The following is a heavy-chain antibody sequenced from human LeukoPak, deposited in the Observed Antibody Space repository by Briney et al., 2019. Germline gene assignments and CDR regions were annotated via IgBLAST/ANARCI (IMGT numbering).Heavy chain of an antibody. CDR3: ARRLLGYCSGGSCEYYFYY. D-gene: IGHD2-15*01. CDR2: FYTGDSDY. V-gene: IGHV5-51*01. Sequence: GESLKISCKGSGYRFTSYWIGWVRQLPGKGLEWMGLFYTGDSDYNYSPSFQGQVTTSADKSISTAYLQWSSLKASDTAMYYCARRLLGYCSGGSCEYYFYYWGQGTLVTVSS. J-gene: IGHJ4*02. CDR1: GYRFTSYW.